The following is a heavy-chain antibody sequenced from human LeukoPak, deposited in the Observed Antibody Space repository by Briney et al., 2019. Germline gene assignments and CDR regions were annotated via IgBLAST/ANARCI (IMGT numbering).Heavy chain of an antibody. CDR2: INPNTGGT. CDR1: GYTFTGYY. Sequence: ASVKVSCKASGYTFTGYYMHWVRQAPGQGLEWMGWINPNTGGTNYAQKFQGSVTMTRDTSISTAYMELSRLRSDDTAVYYCARGGVWSGGHGGVDYWGQGTLVTVSS. J-gene: IGHJ4*02. D-gene: IGHD5-12*01. V-gene: IGHV1-2*02. CDR3: ARGGVWSGGHGGVDY.